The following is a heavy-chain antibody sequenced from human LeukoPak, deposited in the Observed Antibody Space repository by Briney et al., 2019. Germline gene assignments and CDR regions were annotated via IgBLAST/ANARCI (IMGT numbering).Heavy chain of an antibody. V-gene: IGHV3-74*01. J-gene: IGHJ4*02. CDR2: NTDGSST. CDR1: GFTFTRYW. Sequence: GGSLRLSCAASGFTFTRYWMHWVRQAPGKGLVWVSRNTDGSSTAYADSVKGRFTISRDNAKNTVYLQMNSLRAEDTAVYYCARDPRIEGIAAAGTGYFDYWGQGTLVTVSS. CDR3: ARDPRIEGIAAAGTGYFDY. D-gene: IGHD6-13*01.